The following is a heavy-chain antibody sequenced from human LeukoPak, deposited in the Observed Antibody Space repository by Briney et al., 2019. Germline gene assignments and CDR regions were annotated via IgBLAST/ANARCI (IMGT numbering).Heavy chain of an antibody. D-gene: IGHD5-18*01. CDR1: GFTVSTNY. CDR3: AREGQSTAFDY. Sequence: PGGSLRLSCAASGFTVSTNYMNWVRQAPGKGLEWVSIIYSGGSTYYADSAKGRFTISRDNSKNTLYLQMNSLRAEDTAVYYCAREGQSTAFDYWGQGTLVTVSS. V-gene: IGHV3-53*01. CDR2: IYSGGST. J-gene: IGHJ4*02.